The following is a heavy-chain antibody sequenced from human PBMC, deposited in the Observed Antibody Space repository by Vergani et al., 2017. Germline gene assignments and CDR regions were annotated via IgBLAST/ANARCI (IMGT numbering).Heavy chain of an antibody. CDR3: ASAGPSGGWLDP. CDR2: IIPILGIA. Sequence: QVQLVQSGAEVKKPGSSVKVSCKASGGTFSSYTISWVRQAPGQGLEWMGRIIPILGIANYAQKFQGRVTITADKSTSTAYMELSSLRSEDTAVYYCASAGPSGGWLDPWGQGTLVTVSS. D-gene: IGHD1-26*01. J-gene: IGHJ5*02. V-gene: IGHV1-69*02. CDR1: GGTFSSYT.